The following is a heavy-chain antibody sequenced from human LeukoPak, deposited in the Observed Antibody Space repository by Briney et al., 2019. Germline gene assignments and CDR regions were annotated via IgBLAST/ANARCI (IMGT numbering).Heavy chain of an antibody. CDR2: ISYDGSNK. J-gene: IGHJ5*02. Sequence: PGGSLRLSCAASGFTFSSYSMHWVRQAPGKGLEWVAVISYDGSNKYYADSAKGRFTISRDNSKNTLYLQMNSLRAEDTAVYYCAKDGTASSWFDPWGQGTLVTVSS. V-gene: IGHV3-30*18. D-gene: IGHD1-1*01. CDR1: GFTFSSYS. CDR3: AKDGTASSWFDP.